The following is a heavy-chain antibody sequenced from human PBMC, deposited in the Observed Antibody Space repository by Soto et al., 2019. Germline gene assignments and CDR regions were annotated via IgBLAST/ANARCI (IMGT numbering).Heavy chain of an antibody. CDR1: GFTFSSYG. D-gene: IGHD3-22*01. J-gene: IGHJ3*02. Sequence: QVQLVESGGGVVQPGRSLRLSCAASGFTFSSYGMHWVRQAPGKGLEWVAVIWYDGSNKYYADSVKGRLTISRDNSKNTLYLKMNSLRAEDTAVYYCESDLDSSGSYGAFDIWGQGTMVTVSS. V-gene: IGHV3-33*01. CDR2: IWYDGSNK. CDR3: ESDLDSSGSYGAFDI.